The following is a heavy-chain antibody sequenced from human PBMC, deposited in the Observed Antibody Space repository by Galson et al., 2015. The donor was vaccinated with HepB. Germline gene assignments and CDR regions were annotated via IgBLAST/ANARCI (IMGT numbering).Heavy chain of an antibody. D-gene: IGHD2-15*01. CDR2: IIPIFGTA. CDR3: ARDLYCSGGSCPWRAFDI. CDR1: GGTFSSYA. V-gene: IGHV1-69*13. Sequence: SVKVSCKASGGTFSSYAISWVRQAPGQGLEWMGGIIPIFGTANYAQRFQGRVTITADESTSTAYMELSSLRSEDTAGYYCARDLYCSGGSCPWRAFDIWGQGTMVTVSS. J-gene: IGHJ3*02.